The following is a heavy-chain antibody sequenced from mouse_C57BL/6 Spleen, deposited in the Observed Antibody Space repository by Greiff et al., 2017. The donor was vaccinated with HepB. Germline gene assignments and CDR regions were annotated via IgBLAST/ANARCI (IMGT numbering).Heavy chain of an antibody. CDR1: GYTFTSYW. Sequence: QVQLQQPGAELMKPGASVKMSCKASGYTFTSYWITWVKQRPGQGLEWIGDIYPGSGSTNYNEKFKSKATLTVDTSSSTAYMQLSSLTSEDSAVYYCARDYYGPRYWYFDVWGTGTTVTVSS. CDR2: IYPGSGST. CDR3: ARDYYGPRYWYFDV. J-gene: IGHJ1*03. V-gene: IGHV1-55*01. D-gene: IGHD1-1*01.